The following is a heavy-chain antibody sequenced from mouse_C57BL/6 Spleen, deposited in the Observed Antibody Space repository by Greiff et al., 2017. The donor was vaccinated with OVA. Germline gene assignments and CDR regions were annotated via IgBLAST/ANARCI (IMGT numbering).Heavy chain of an antibody. CDR2: ISYSGST. Sequence: DVQLQESGPGMVKPSQSLSLTCTVTGYSITSGYDWHWIRHFPGNKLEWMGYISYSGSTNYNPSLKSRISITHDTSKNHFFLKLNSVTTEDTATYYCAAGGNWDGYFDVWGTGTTVTVSS. V-gene: IGHV3-1*01. CDR1: GYSITSGYD. J-gene: IGHJ1*03. CDR3: AAGGNWDGYFDV. D-gene: IGHD4-1*01.